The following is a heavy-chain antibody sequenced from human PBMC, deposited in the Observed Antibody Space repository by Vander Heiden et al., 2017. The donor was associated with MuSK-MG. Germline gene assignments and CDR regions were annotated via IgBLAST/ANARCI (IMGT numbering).Heavy chain of an antibody. CDR1: GYSIDSDYY. J-gene: IGHJ5*02. D-gene: IGHD1-26*01. Sequence: QVQLQESGPGLVKPSETLSLTCTVSGYSIDSDYYWTWIRQTPGKGLEWIGSVHPSGVNYYNPSLQGRVSISVDKSKNQLSLKLTSGTAADTAVYYCARGSDAYKVGNSWGQGTLVIVSS. CDR2: VHPSGVN. CDR3: ARGSDAYKVGNS. V-gene: IGHV4-38-2*02.